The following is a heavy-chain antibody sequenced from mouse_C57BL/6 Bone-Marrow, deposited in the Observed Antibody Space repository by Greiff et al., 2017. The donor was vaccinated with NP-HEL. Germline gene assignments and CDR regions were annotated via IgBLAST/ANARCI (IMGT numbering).Heavy chain of an antibody. D-gene: IGHD2-1*01. Sequence: EVMLVESGGGLVQPGGSMKLSCAASGFTFSDAWMDWVRQSPEKGLEWVAEIRNKANNHATYFAESVKGRFTISRDDSKSSVYLQMNSLRAEDTGIYYCTSDGNYSWFAYWGQGTLVTVSA. CDR3: TSDGNYSWFAY. CDR1: GFTFSDAW. V-gene: IGHV6-6*01. CDR2: IRNKANNHAT. J-gene: IGHJ3*01.